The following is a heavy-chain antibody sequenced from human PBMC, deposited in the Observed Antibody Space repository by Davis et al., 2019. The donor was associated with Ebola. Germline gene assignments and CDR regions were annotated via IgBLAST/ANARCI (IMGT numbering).Heavy chain of an antibody. CDR1: GGSISSYY. V-gene: IGHV4-59*08. Sequence: GSLRLSCTVSGGSISSYYWSWLRQPPGKGLEWIGYIYYSGSTNYNPSLKSRVTISVDTSKNQFSLKLSSVTAADTAVYYCASFIAVAGFDYWGQGTLVTVSS. J-gene: IGHJ4*02. CDR2: IYYSGST. D-gene: IGHD6-19*01. CDR3: ASFIAVAGFDY.